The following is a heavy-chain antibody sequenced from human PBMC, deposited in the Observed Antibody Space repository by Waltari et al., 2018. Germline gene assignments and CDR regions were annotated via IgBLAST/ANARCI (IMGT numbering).Heavy chain of an antibody. CDR2: SHRSGRT. V-gene: IGHV4-4*01. D-gene: IGHD2-15*01. J-gene: IGHJ4*02. CDR1: NW. Sequence: NWWSGVRQAPEKGLEWIGQSHRSGRTNYNPSLESRVTISIDTANNQFSLKVTATTAADTAVYFCARDRGRGLYLDSWGQGTLVTVSP. CDR3: ARDRGRGLYLDS.